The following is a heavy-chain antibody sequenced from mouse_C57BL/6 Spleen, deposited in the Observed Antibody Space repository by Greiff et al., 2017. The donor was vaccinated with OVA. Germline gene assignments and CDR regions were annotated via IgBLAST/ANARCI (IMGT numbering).Heavy chain of an antibody. V-gene: IGHV1-76*01. CDR2: IYPGSGNT. CDR1: GYTFTDYY. J-gene: IGHJ1*03. Sequence: VQLQESGAELVRPGASVKLSCKASGYTFTDYYINWVKQRPGQGLEWIARIYPGSGNTYYNEKFKGKATLTAEKSSSTAYMQLSSLTSEDSAVYFCAREDYYGSYWYFDVWGTGTTVTVSS. D-gene: IGHD1-1*01. CDR3: AREDYYGSYWYFDV.